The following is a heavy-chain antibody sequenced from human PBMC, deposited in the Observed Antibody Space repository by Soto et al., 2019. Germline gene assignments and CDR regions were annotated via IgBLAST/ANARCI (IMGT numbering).Heavy chain of an antibody. D-gene: IGHD4-4*01. Sequence: QVQLVESGGGVVQPGRSLRLSCAASGFTFSSYAMHWVRQAPGKGLEWVAVISYDGSNKYYADSVKGRFTISRDNSKNTLYLQMNSLRAEDTAVYYCAREVTTVPTNYYYGMDVWGQGTTVTVSS. CDR3: AREVTTVPTNYYYGMDV. J-gene: IGHJ6*02. CDR2: ISYDGSNK. CDR1: GFTFSSYA. V-gene: IGHV3-30-3*01.